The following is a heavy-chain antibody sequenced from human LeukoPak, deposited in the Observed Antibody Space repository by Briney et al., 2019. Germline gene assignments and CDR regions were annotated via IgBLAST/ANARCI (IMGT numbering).Heavy chain of an antibody. CDR1: GFTVSSNY. D-gene: IGHD2-2*01. Sequence: PGGSLRLSCAASGFTVSSNYMSWVRQAPGKGLEWVSVIYSGGSTYYADSVKGRFTISRDNSKNTLYLQMNSLRAEDTAVYYCARVHVVPAACFDYWGQGTLVTVSS. J-gene: IGHJ4*02. CDR3: ARVHVVPAACFDY. V-gene: IGHV3-66*01. CDR2: IYSGGST.